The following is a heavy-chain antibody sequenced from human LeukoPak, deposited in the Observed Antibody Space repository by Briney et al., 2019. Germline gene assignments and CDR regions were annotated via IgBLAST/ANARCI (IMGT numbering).Heavy chain of an antibody. V-gene: IGHV4-31*03. D-gene: IGHD7-27*01. Sequence: PSQTLSLTCTVSGGSFSSGDSYWSWIRQHPGKGLEWIGYISYSGSTYYNPSLKSRVIISVDTSKNPFSLRLSSVTAADTAVYYCAGEVTGEHWFDPWGQGTLVTVSS. J-gene: IGHJ5*02. CDR1: GGSFSSGDSY. CDR3: AGEVTGEHWFDP. CDR2: ISYSGST.